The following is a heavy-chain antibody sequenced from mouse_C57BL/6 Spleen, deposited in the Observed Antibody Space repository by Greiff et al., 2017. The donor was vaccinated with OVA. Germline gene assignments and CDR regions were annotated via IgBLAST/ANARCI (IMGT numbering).Heavy chain of an antibody. CDR2: IDPSDSYT. CDR1: GYTFTSYW. D-gene: IGHD2-5*01. Sequence: VQLQQPGAELVMPGASVKLSCKASGYTFTSYWMHWVKQRPGQGLEWIGEIDPSDSYTNYNQKFKGKSTLTVDKSSSTAYMQLSSLTSEDSAGYYCARGGYYSNYGAWFAYWGQGTLVTVSA. J-gene: IGHJ3*01. V-gene: IGHV1-69*01. CDR3: ARGGYYSNYGAWFAY.